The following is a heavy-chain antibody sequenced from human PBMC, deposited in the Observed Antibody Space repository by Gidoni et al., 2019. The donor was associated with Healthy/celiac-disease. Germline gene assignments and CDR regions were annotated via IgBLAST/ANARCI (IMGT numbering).Heavy chain of an antibody. D-gene: IGHD3-22*01. CDR2: IYYSGST. J-gene: IGHJ3*02. CDR3: ARGGTMIVVAPRHAFDI. CDR1: GGSISSGGYY. V-gene: IGHV4-31*03. Sequence: QVQLQESGPGLVKPSQTLSLTCTVSGGSISSGGYYWSWIRQHPGKGLEWIGYIYYSGSTYYNPSLKSRVTISVDTSKNQFSLKLSSVTAADTAVYYCARGGTMIVVAPRHAFDIWGQGTMVTVSS.